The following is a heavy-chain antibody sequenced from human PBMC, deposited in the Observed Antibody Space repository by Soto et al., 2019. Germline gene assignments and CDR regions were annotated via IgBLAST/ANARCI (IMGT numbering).Heavy chain of an antibody. V-gene: IGHV1-69*08. CDR2: IIPILGIA. CDR1: GGTFSSYT. CDR3: ARDGATYCGGDCYSFDY. Sequence: QVQLVQSGAEVKKPGSSVKVSCKASGGTFSSYTISWVRQAPGQGLEWMGRIIPILGIANYAQKFQGRVTITADKSTSTAYMELSSLRSEDTAVYYCARDGATYCGGDCYSFDYRGQGTLVTVSS. J-gene: IGHJ4*02. D-gene: IGHD2-21*02.